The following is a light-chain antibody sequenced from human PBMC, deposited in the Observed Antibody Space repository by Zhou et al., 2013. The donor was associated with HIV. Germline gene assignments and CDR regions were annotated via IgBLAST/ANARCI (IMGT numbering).Light chain of an antibody. CDR2: ATS. CDR1: QGSSSW. V-gene: IGKV1-12*01. CDR3: QQANVLLRLT. J-gene: IGKJ4*02. Sequence: DIQMTQSPSSVSASVGDTVTITCRASQGSSSWLAWYQQKPGKAPKLLIYATSTLQSGVPSRFSGSGSGTDYTLTIYSLQPEDFATYYCQQANVLLRLTFGGRT.